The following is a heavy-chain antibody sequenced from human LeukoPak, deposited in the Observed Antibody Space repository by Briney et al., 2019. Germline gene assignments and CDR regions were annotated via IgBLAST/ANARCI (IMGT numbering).Heavy chain of an antibody. J-gene: IGHJ6*03. CDR2: IYYSGST. Sequence: SETLSLTCTVSGGSISSYYWSWIRQPPGKGLGWIGYIYYSGSTNYNPSLKSRVTISVDTSKNQFSLKLSSVTAADTAVYYCARGSIQLWAQYYYYYMDVWGKGTTVTVSS. CDR3: ARGSIQLWAQYYYYYMDV. V-gene: IGHV4-59*01. D-gene: IGHD5-18*01. CDR1: GGSISSYY.